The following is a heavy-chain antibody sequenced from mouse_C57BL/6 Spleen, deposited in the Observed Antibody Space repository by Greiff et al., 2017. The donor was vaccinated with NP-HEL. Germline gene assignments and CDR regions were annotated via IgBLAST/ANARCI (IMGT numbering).Heavy chain of an antibody. V-gene: IGHV6-3*01. D-gene: IGHD1-1*01. CDR1: GFTFSNYW. J-gene: IGHJ2*01. CDR3: TGSKVQIYYYGSSLDY. Sequence: DVMLVESGGGLVQPGGSMKLSCVASGFTFSNYWMNWVRQSPEKGLEWVAQIRLKSDNYATHYAESVKGRFTISRDDSKSSVYLQMNNLRAEDTGIYYCTGSKVQIYYYGSSLDYWGQGTTLTVSS. CDR2: IRLKSDNYAT.